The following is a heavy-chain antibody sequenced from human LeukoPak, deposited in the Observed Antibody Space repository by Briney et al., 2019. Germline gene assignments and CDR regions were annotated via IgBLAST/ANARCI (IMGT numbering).Heavy chain of an antibody. D-gene: IGHD3-22*01. V-gene: IGHV4-59*01. CDR2: IYYSGST. CDR1: GGSISSYY. CDR3: ARDRSPEGYYDSSHWDYYHGMDV. Sequence: SETLSLTCTVSGGSISSYYWSWIRQPPGKGLEWIGYIYYSGSTNYNPSLKSRVTISVDTSKNQFSLKLSSVTAADTAMYYCARDRSPEGYYDSSHWDYYHGMDVWGQGTTVTVSS. J-gene: IGHJ6*02.